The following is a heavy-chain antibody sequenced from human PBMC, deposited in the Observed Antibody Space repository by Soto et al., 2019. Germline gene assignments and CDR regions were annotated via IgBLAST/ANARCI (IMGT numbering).Heavy chain of an antibody. CDR3: ARERDGYSSRLYYYGMDV. CDR2: ISYDGSNK. Sequence: GGSLRLSCAASGFTFSSYAMHWVRQAPGKGLEWVAVISYDGSNKYYADSVKGRFTISRDNSKNTLYLQMNSLRAEDTAVYYCARERDGYSSRLYYYGMDVWGQGTTVTVSS. D-gene: IGHD6-13*01. CDR1: GFTFSSYA. V-gene: IGHV3-30-3*01. J-gene: IGHJ6*02.